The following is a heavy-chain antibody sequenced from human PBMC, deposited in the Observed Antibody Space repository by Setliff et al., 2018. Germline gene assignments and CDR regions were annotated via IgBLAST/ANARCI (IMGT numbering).Heavy chain of an antibody. D-gene: IGHD2-2*01. CDR2: TSA. CDR1: GGTFKNYG. J-gene: IGHJ4*02. CDR3: ARGPPDFVVVPAAAKFDY. Sequence: ASVKVSCKASGGTFKNYGISWVRQAPGQGLEWMGWTSAYAQKFQGRVTMTTDTPTSTAYMELRSLRSDDTAVYFCARGPPDFVVVPAAAKFDYWGQGTLVTVSS. V-gene: IGHV1-18*01.